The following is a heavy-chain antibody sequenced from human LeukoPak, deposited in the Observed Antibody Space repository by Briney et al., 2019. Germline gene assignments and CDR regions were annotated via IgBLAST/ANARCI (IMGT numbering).Heavy chain of an antibody. J-gene: IGHJ4*02. CDR2: INAGNGNT. D-gene: IGHD1-26*01. CDR3: TRESGSYHGNDY. Sequence: GASVTVSFKASGYTFTSYAMHWVRQAPGQRLEWMGWINAGNGNTKYSQKFQGRVTITRDTSASTAYMELSSLRSGDTAVYYCTRESGSYHGNDYWGQGTLVTVSS. CDR1: GYTFTSYA. V-gene: IGHV1-3*01.